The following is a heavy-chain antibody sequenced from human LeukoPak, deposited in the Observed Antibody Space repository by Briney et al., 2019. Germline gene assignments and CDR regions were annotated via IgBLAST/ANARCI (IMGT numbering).Heavy chain of an antibody. CDR3: ARMYYYDSSGYQADY. J-gene: IGHJ4*02. V-gene: IGHV1-8*01. CDR2: MNPNRGNT. D-gene: IGHD3-22*01. CDR1: GYTFTSYD. Sequence: GASVKVSCKASGYTFTSYDINWVRQATGQGLEWMGWMNPNRGNTGYAQKFQGRVTMTRNTSISTAYMELSSLRSEDTAVYYCARMYYYDSSGYQADYWGQGTLVTVSS.